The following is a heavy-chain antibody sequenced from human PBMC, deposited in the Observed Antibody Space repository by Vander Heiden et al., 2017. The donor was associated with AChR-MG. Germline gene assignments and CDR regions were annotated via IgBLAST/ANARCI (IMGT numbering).Heavy chain of an antibody. J-gene: IGHJ4*02. CDR3: AHKPTFYGDYED. CDR1: GFSLTTSGVG. V-gene: IGHV2-5*02. CDR2: IYWDDAT. Sequence: QSTLKESGPTLVKPTQTLTLTCTSSGFSLTTSGVGVAWISQLPGKAVEWLALIYWDDATRNSPSLKSRLTITKDTSKNQVVLTMTNMDPVDTATYYCAHKPTFYGDYEDWGQGTLVTVSS. D-gene: IGHD4-17*01.